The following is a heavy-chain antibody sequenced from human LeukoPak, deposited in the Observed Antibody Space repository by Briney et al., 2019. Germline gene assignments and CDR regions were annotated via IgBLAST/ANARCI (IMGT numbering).Heavy chain of an antibody. CDR1: GFTFSSYA. CDR2: ISYDGSNK. D-gene: IGHD6-13*01. Sequence: GGSLRLSCAASGFTFSSYAMHWVRQAPGKGLEWVAVISYDGSNKYYADSVKGRFTISRDNSKNTLYLQMNSLRAEDTAVYYCARETYSSSWYYYYGMDVWGQGTTVTVSS. J-gene: IGHJ6*02. V-gene: IGHV3-30-3*01. CDR3: ARETYSSSWYYYYGMDV.